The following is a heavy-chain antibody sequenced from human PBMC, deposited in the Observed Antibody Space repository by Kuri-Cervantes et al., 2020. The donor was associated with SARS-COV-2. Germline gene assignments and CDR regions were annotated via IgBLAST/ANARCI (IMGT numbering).Heavy chain of an antibody. Sequence: GGSLRLSCAASGFTVSSNYMSWVRQAPGKGLEWVSVIYSGGSTYYADSVKGRFTISRDNSKNTLYLRMNSLRAEDTAVYYCARDRIGVHDSWGQGTLVTVSS. D-gene: IGHD2-15*01. CDR1: GFTVSSNY. CDR3: ARDRIGVHDS. J-gene: IGHJ4*02. V-gene: IGHV3-53*01. CDR2: IYSGGST.